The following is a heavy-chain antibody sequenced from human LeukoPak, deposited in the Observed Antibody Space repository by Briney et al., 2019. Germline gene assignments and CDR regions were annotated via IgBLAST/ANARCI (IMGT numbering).Heavy chain of an antibody. CDR2: IIPILGIA. D-gene: IGHD6-19*01. CDR1: GGTFSSYA. J-gene: IGHJ4*02. Sequence: SVKVSCKASGGTFSSYAISWVRQAPGQGLEWMGRIIPILGIANYAQKFQGRVTITADKSTSTAYMELSSLRSEDTAVYYCARRYAGGWTDYWGQGTLVTVSS. V-gene: IGHV1-69*04. CDR3: ARRYAGGWTDY.